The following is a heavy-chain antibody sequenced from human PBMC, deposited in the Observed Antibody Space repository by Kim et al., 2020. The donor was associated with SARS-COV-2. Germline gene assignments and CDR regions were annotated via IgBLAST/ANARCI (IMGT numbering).Heavy chain of an antibody. J-gene: IGHJ6*02. Sequence: GESLKISCKGSGYSFTSYWIGWVRQMPGKGLEWMGIIYPGDSDTRYSPSFQGQVTISADKSISTAYLQWSSLKASDTAMYYCARRNKSPGPDYSNYSDYYYGMDVWGQGTTVTVSS. CDR3: ARRNKSPGPDYSNYSDYYYGMDV. D-gene: IGHD4-4*01. CDR2: IYPGDSDT. CDR1: GYSFTSYW. V-gene: IGHV5-51*01.